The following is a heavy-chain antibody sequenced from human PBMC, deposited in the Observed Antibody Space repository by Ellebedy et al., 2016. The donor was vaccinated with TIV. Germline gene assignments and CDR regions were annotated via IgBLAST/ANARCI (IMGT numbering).Heavy chain of an antibody. Sequence: SETLSLTXTVSGVSITNYYWSWNRQPPGKGLEWIGSIYYCGRTDYSPCRKSRVTISLDTSRNQFSLSLSSVTAAATAVYYCARGRVPGYWGQGTLVTVSS. CDR1: GVSITNYY. V-gene: IGHV4-59*01. D-gene: IGHD3-3*01. J-gene: IGHJ4*02. CDR2: IYYCGRT. CDR3: ARGRVPGY.